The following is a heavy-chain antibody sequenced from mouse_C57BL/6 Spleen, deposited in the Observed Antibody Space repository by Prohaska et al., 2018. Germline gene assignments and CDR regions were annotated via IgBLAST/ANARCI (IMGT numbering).Heavy chain of an antibody. Sequence: HGKSLEWSGDINPNNGGTSYNQKFKGKATLTVDKSSSTAYMELRSLTSEDSAVYYCARSRGQAYWGQGTLVTVSA. CDR2: INPNNGGT. CDR3: ARSRGQAY. V-gene: IGHV1-26*01. J-gene: IGHJ3*01. D-gene: IGHD3-3*01.